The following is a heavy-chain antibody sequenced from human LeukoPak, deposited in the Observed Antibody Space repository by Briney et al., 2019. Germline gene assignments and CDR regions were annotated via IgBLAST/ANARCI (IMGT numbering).Heavy chain of an antibody. D-gene: IGHD2-21*01. CDR1: GFTFSSYS. J-gene: IGHJ6*02. V-gene: IGHV3-21*01. Sequence: PGGSLRLSCAASGFTFSSYSMNWVRQAPGKGLEWVSSISSSSSYIYYADSVKGRFTISRDNAENSLYLQMNSLRAEDTAVYYCARYCGGDCYGMDVWGQGTTVTVSS. CDR2: ISSSSSYI. CDR3: ARYCGGDCYGMDV.